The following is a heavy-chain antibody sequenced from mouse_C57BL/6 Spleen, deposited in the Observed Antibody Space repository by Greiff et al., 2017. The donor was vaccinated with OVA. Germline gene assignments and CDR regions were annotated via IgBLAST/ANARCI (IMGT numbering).Heavy chain of an antibody. CDR3: ARSYYYGSSPLDV. J-gene: IGHJ1*03. Sequence: VQLQQSGPELVKPGASVKISCKASGYTFTDYYMNWVKQSHGKSLEWIGDINPNNGGTSYNQKFKGKATLTVDKSSSTAYMELRSLTSEDSAVYYCARSYYYGSSPLDVWGTGTTVTVSS. CDR1: GYTFTDYY. V-gene: IGHV1-26*01. CDR2: INPNNGGT. D-gene: IGHD1-1*01.